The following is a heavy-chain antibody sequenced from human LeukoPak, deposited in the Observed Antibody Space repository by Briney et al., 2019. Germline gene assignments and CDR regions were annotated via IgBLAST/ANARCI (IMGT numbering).Heavy chain of an antibody. D-gene: IGHD3-22*01. CDR3: ARDWRSITMIVVAIPGWFDP. V-gene: IGHV1-18*01. CDR2: ISAYNGNT. CDR1: GYTFTSYG. J-gene: IGHJ5*02. Sequence: GASVKVSCKASGYTFTSYGISWVRQAPGQGLEWMGWISAYNGNTNYAQKLQGRVTMTTDTSTSTAYMELRSLRSDDTAVYYCARDWRSITMIVVAIPGWFDPWGQGTLVTVSS.